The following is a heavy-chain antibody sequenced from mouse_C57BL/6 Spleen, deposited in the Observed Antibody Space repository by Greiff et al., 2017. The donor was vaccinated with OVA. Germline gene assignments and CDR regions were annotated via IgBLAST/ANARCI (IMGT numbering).Heavy chain of an antibody. D-gene: IGHD1-1*01. CDR2: IDPSDSET. V-gene: IGHV1-52*01. CDR1: GYTFTSYW. CDR3: ARWGDYYGSSYGNYAMDY. Sequence: QVQLQQPGAELVRPGSSVKLSCKASGYTFTSYWMHWVKQRPIQGLEWIGNIDPSDSETHYNQKFKDKATLTVDKSSSTAYMQLSSLTSEVSTVYYCARWGDYYGSSYGNYAMDYWGQGTSVTVSS. J-gene: IGHJ4*01.